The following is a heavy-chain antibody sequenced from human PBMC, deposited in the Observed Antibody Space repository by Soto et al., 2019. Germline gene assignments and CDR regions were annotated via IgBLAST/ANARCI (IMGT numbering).Heavy chain of an antibody. J-gene: IGHJ4*02. Sequence: PGGSLRPSFEASRFTFVDYPMNWVRKAPGKGLEWVSLISWDGGSTYYADSVKGRFTISRDNSKNSLYLQMNSLRTEDTALYYCAKDIGSGTTVTRFDYWGQGTLVTVSS. V-gene: IGHV3-43*01. D-gene: IGHD4-4*01. CDR3: AKDIGSGTTVTRFDY. CDR2: ISWDGGST. CDR1: RFTFVDYP.